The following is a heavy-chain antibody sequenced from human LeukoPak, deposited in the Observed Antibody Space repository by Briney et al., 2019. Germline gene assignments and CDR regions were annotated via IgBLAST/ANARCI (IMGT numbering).Heavy chain of an antibody. CDR1: GFTFDDYA. J-gene: IGHJ4*02. CDR2: ISWNSGSI. Sequence: GRSLRLSCAASGFTFDDYAMHWVRQAPGKGLEWVSGISWNSGSIGYADSVKGRFTISRDNSKNTLYLQMNSLRAEDTAVYYCAKDVAAPERDYWGQGTLVTVSS. CDR3: AKDVAAPERDY. V-gene: IGHV3-9*01. D-gene: IGHD6-19*01.